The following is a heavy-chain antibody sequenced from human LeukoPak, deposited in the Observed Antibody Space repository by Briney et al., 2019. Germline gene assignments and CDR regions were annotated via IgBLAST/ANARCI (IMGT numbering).Heavy chain of an antibody. CDR1: GFTFSSYW. J-gene: IGHJ4*02. Sequence: TGGSLRLSCAASGFTFSSYWMHWVRQAPGTGLVWVSRIKSDGSSTRYADSVKGRFTISRDNAKNTLWLQMNSLRAEDTAVYYCATDLDYGGYSHFDFWGQGTLVTVSS. V-gene: IGHV3-74*01. CDR3: ATDLDYGGYSHFDF. CDR2: IKSDGSST. D-gene: IGHD4-23*01.